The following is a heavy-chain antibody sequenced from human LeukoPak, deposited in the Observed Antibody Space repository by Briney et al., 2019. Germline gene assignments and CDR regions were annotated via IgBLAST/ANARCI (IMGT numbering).Heavy chain of an antibody. CDR3: AKVVGGKFTGWFDP. CDR1: GFTFSSYA. Sequence: GGSLRLSCAAPGFTFSSYAMSWVRQAQGKGLEWVSAISGSGGSTYYADSVKGRFTISRDNSKNTLYLQMNSLRAEDTAVYYCAKVVGGKFTGWFDPWGQGTLVTVSS. V-gene: IGHV3-23*01. D-gene: IGHD2-15*01. J-gene: IGHJ5*02. CDR2: ISGSGGST.